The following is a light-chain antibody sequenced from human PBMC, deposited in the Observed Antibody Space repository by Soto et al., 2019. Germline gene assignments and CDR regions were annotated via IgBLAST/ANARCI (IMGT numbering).Light chain of an antibody. Sequence: DIQMTQSPSALSAAVGDRVTITFRSSQSISIWLAWYQQKPGKAPKLLIYKASSLESGVPSRFSGSGSGTEFTLTISSLQHEDFATYYCQQYNSYSGTFGQGTRVDI. CDR1: QSISIW. CDR3: QQYNSYSGT. V-gene: IGKV1-5*03. CDR2: KAS. J-gene: IGKJ1*01.